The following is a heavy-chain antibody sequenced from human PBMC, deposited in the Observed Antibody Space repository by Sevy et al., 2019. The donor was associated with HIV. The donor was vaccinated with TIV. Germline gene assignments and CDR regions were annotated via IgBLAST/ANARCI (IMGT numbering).Heavy chain of an antibody. CDR2: IYYSGST. D-gene: IGHD2-21*02. Sequence: SETLSLTCTVSGGSISSGDYYWSWIRQPPGKGLEWIGYIYYSGSTYYNPSLKSRVTISVDTSKNQFSLKLSSVTAADTAVYYCARLHQEHHCGGDCYSGLWFDPWGQGTLVTVSS. J-gene: IGHJ5*02. CDR3: ARLHQEHHCGGDCYSGLWFDP. V-gene: IGHV4-30-4*01. CDR1: GGSISSGDYY.